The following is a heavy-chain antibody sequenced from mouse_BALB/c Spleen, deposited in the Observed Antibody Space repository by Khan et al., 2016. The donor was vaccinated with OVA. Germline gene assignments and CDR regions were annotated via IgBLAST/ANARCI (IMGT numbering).Heavy chain of an antibody. J-gene: IGHJ3*01. CDR1: GYTFTNYG. CDR3: GRGLNYYWSWFAY. Sequence: QIQLVQSGPELKKPGETVKISCKASGYTFTNYGMNWVKQAPGKGLKWMGWINTYTGEPTYADDFKGRFAFSLEPSATTAYLQINNLKNEDMATXCGGRGLNYYWSWFAYWGQGTLVTVSS. V-gene: IGHV9-1*02. D-gene: IGHD1-1*01. CDR2: INTYTGEP.